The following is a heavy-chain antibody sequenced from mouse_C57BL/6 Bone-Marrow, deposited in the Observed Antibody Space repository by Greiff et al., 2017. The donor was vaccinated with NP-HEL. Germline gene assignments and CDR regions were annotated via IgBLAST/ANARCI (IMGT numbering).Heavy chain of an antibody. CDR3: ARSGDDYVWFAY. CDR2: IYPRSGNT. CDR1: GYTFTSYG. J-gene: IGHJ3*01. V-gene: IGHV1-81*01. Sequence: VKLMESGAELARPGASVKLSCKASGYTFTSYGISWVKQRTGQGLEWIGEIYPRSGNTYYNEKFKGKATLTADKSSSTAYMELRSLTSEDSAVYFCARSGDDYVWFAYWGQGTLVTVSA. D-gene: IGHD2-4*01.